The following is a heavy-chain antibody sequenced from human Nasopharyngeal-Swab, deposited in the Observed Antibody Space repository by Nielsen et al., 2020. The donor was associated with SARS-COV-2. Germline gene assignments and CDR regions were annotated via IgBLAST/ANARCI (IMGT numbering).Heavy chain of an antibody. J-gene: IGHJ4*02. Sequence: SLNISYAASYISASIDIRSWGRHPPGKGLEWVSVIYYDGNTYYADSVKGRFTITRDNSKNTPYLQMNSLRVEDTTVYYCAREERAAANEYFDYWGQGTLVTVSS. CDR3: AREERAAANEYFDY. V-gene: IGHV3-53*01. CDR1: YISASIDI. CDR2: IYYDGNT. D-gene: IGHD6-13*01.